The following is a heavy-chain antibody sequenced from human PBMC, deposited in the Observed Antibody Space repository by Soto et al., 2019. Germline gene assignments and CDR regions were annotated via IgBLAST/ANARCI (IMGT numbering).Heavy chain of an antibody. V-gene: IGHV3-53*01. J-gene: IGHJ4*02. Sequence: EVQLVESGGGLIQPGGSLRLSCAASGFIVSGNYLSWVRQAPGKGLEVVSFTSGGGNTDYAESVKDRLTTSRDNTKNTMYLHMTRLRVEDTAVYYCARAKRGGFDSWGQGTLVTVSS. CDR1: GFIVSGNY. CDR3: ARAKRGGFDS. CDR2: TSGGGNT. D-gene: IGHD3-10*01.